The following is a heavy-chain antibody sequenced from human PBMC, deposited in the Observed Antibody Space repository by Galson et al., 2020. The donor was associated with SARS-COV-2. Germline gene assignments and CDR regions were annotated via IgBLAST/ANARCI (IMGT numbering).Heavy chain of an antibody. CDR3: ATSGPYCTGGVCPNWFYP. Sequence: ASVKVSCKDSGYTLTDLSMHWVRQAPGKGLEWMGGFDPEDGETIYAQKFQGRVTMTEDTSTDTAYMELSSLRSEDTAVYYCATSGPYCTGGVCPNWFYPWGQGTLVTVSS. CDR1: GYTLTDLS. D-gene: IGHD2-8*02. V-gene: IGHV1-24*01. CDR2: FDPEDGET. J-gene: IGHJ5*02.